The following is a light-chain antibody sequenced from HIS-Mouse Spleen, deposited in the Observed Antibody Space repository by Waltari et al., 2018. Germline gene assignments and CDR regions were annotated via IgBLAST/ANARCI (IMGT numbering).Light chain of an antibody. CDR2: EDN. CDR1: SGSIASNY. V-gene: IGLV6-57*02. CDR3: QSYDSSNSWV. J-gene: IGLJ3*02. Sequence: NFMLTQPHSVSESPGKTVTISCTGSSGSIASNYVQGYHQRRGSAPPTVIYEDNQRPSGVPDRFSGSIDSSSNSASLTISGLKTEDEADYYCQSYDSSNSWVFGGGTKLTVL.